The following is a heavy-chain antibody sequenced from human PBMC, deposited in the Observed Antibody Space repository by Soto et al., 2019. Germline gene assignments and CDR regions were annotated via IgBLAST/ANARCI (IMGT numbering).Heavy chain of an antibody. D-gene: IGHD3-10*01. CDR1: GFTFSSYA. V-gene: IGHV3-23*01. Sequence: GSLRLSCAASGFTFSSYAMSWVRQAPGKGLEWVSAISGSGGSTYYADSVKGRFTISRDNSKNTLYLQMNSLRAEGTAVYYCAKDYYYGSGSYYLTRYAFDIWGQGTMVTVSS. J-gene: IGHJ3*02. CDR3: AKDYYYGSGSYYLTRYAFDI. CDR2: ISGSGGST.